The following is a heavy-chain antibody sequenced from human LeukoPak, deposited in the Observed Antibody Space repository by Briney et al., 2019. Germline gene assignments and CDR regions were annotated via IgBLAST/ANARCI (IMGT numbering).Heavy chain of an antibody. CDR2: ISAYNGNT. D-gene: IGHD3-22*01. Sequence: GASVKVSCKASGYTFTSYGISWVRQAPGQGLGWMGWISAYNGNTNYAQKLQGRVTMTTDTSTSTAYMELRSLRSDDTAVYYCASFAYYYDSSGYYYNYWGQGTLVTVSS. CDR1: GYTFTSYG. V-gene: IGHV1-18*01. J-gene: IGHJ4*02. CDR3: ASFAYYYDSSGYYYNY.